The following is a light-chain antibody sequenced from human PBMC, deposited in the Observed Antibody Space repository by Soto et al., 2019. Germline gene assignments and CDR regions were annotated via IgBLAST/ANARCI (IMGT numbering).Light chain of an antibody. J-gene: IGKJ1*01. CDR3: QQYGRSPRT. CDR1: QSVSSSY. V-gene: IGKV3-20*01. CDR2: GAS. Sequence: EIVLAQSPGTLSLSPGERATLSCRASQSVSSSYLAWYQQKPGQAPRLLIYGASSRATGIPDSFSGSGSGTDFTLTISRLEPEDFAVYYCQQYGRSPRTFGQGTKVEIK.